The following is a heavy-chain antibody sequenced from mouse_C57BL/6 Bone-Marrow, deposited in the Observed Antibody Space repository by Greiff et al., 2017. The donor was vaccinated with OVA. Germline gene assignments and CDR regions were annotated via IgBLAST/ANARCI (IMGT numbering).Heavy chain of an antibody. CDR3: ARDYGSSHYFDY. V-gene: IGHV1-19*01. J-gene: IGHJ2*01. D-gene: IGHD1-1*01. Sequence: DVKLQESGPVLVKPGASVKMSCKASGYTFTDYYMNWVKQSHGKSLEWIGVINPYNGGTSYNQKFKGKATLTVDKSSSTAYMELNSLTSEDSAVYYCARDYGSSHYFDYWGQGTTLTVSS. CDR2: INPYNGGT. CDR1: GYTFTDYY.